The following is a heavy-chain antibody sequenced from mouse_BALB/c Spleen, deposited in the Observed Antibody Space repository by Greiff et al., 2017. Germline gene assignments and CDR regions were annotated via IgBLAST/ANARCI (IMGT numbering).Heavy chain of an antibody. CDR3: ARVGSWYFDV. CDR1: GFTFSSYA. CDR2: ISSGGSYT. D-gene: IGHD2-2*01. Sequence: EVNLVESGGGLVKPGGSLKLSCAASGFTFSSYAMSWVRQTPEKRLEWVATISSGGSYTYYPDSVKGRFTISRDNAKNTLYLQMSSLRSEDTAMYYCARVGSWYFDVWGAGTTVTVSS. J-gene: IGHJ1*01. V-gene: IGHV5-9-3*01.